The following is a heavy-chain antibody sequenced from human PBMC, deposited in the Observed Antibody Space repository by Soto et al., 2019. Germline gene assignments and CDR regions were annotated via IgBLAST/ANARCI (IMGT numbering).Heavy chain of an antibody. J-gene: IGHJ4*02. D-gene: IGHD3-3*01. Sequence: PEGALRRTCGASGCPRISYSMNWVRQAPGKGLEWVSSISSSSSYIYYADSVKGRFTISRDNAKNSLYLQMNSLRAEDTAVYYCARALIRFLEWIPDWGQGTAVTLS. V-gene: IGHV3-21*01. CDR3: ARALIRFLEWIPD. CDR1: GCPRISYS. CDR2: ISSSSSYI.